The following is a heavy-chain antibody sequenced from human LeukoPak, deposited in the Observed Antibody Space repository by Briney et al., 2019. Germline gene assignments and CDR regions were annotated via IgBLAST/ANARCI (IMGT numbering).Heavy chain of an antibody. CDR3: AREDWYLDR. Sequence: GGSLRLSCAASGFTFYRYGMHWVRQAPGKGLVWVSRIDDNGGNEDYDASVKGRFTISRDNAKNRLYLQMNSLRPEDTAVYYCAREDWYLDRWGRGTLVTVSS. CDR2: IDDNGGNE. V-gene: IGHV3-74*01. D-gene: IGHD3/OR15-3a*01. J-gene: IGHJ4*01. CDR1: GFTFYRYG.